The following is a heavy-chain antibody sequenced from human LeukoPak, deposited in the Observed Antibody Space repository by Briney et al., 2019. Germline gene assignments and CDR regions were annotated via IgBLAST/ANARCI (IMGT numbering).Heavy chain of an antibody. J-gene: IGHJ3*02. CDR1: GYSFTSYW. D-gene: IGHD5-24*01. V-gene: IGHV5-51*01. CDR3: ARHWVEMATINAFDI. Sequence: GESLKISCKGSGYSFTSYWIGWVRQMPGKGLEWMGIIYPGDSDTRYSPSFQGQVTISADKSISTAYPQWSSLKASDTAMYYCARHWVEMATINAFDIWGQGTMVTVSS. CDR2: IYPGDSDT.